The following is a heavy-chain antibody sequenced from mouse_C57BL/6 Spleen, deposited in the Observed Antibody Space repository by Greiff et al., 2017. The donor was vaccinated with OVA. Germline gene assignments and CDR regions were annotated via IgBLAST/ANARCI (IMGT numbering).Heavy chain of an antibody. CDR3: ARSDGYYDAMDY. V-gene: IGHV1-39*01. Sequence: EVQLQQSGPELVKPGASVKISCKASGYSFTDYNMNWVKQSNGKSLEWIGVINPNYGTTSYNQQFKGKATLTVDQTSSTAYMPLNSLPSEDSAVYYCARSDGYYDAMDYWGQGTSVTVSS. CDR2: INPNYGTT. D-gene: IGHD2-3*01. J-gene: IGHJ4*01. CDR1: GYSFTDYN.